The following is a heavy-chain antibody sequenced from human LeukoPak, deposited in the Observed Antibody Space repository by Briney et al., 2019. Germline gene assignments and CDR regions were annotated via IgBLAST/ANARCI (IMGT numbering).Heavy chain of an antibody. CDR1: GYTFTAYY. V-gene: IGHV1-2*02. CDR3: ATVSGGSLDI. Sequence: GASVKVSCKASGYTFTAYYMHWVRQAPGQGLELIAWINPDRDGAIYAQKFQGRVTTTRDTSISTAYMELSRLRSDDTAMYYCATVSGGSLDIWGQGTMVTVSS. J-gene: IGHJ3*02. CDR2: INPDRDGA. D-gene: IGHD3-16*01.